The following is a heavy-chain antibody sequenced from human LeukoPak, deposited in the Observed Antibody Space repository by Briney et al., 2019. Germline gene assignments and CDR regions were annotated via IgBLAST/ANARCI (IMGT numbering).Heavy chain of an antibody. CDR2: LNGDGRT. Sequence: QPGGSLRLSCAVSGFSISKYWMDWVRQAPGKGPVWVSHLNGDGRTTYADSVKGRFTISRDNAKNTLYLQMGSLRAEDTAVYYCVRENNGIDYWGQGTLVTVSS. D-gene: IGHD1-14*01. J-gene: IGHJ4*02. CDR1: GFSISKYW. CDR3: VRENNGIDY. V-gene: IGHV3-74*03.